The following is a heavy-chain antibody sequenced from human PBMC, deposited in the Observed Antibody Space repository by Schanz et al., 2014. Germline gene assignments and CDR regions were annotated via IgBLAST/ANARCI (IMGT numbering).Heavy chain of an antibody. CDR2: VYTSEIT. CDR1: GGSVSTYK. Sequence: QVQLQESGPGLVKPSETLSLTCTVSGGSVSTYKWGWIRQPPGKGLEWIGYVYTSEITYYNPSLESRVSISVATYKNQFSLKLTSVTAADTAVYYCAREVVPATQHIDYWGQGTLVTVSS. CDR3: AREVVPATQHIDY. J-gene: IGHJ4*02. V-gene: IGHV4-4*08. D-gene: IGHD2-15*01.